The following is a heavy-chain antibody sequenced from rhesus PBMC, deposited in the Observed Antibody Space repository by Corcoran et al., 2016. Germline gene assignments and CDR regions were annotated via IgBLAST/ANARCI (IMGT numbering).Heavy chain of an antibody. V-gene: IGHV4-80*01. CDR2: INGNSGST. CDR3: ARGAPVEYCTGSGCYLGVGRFDV. Sequence: GEINGNSGSTNYNPSLKSRVTISKDASKNQFSLKLSSVTAADTAVYYCARGAPVEYCTGSGCYLGVGRFDVWGPGVLVTVSS. J-gene: IGHJ5-1*01. D-gene: IGHD2-21*01.